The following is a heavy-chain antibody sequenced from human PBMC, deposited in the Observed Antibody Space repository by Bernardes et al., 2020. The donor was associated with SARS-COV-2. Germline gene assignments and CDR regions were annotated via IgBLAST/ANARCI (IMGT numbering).Heavy chain of an antibody. V-gene: IGHV1-2*02. CDR2: INPHSGGT. CDR3: ARDLDRLYSGSRTDAFDI. Sequence: ASVKVSCKASGYTLSDYYIHWVRQAPGQGLEWMGWINPHSGGTNYAQKFQGRVTVTRDTSISTAYMELSRLTSDDTAVYYCARDLDRLYSGSRTDAFDIWGQGTQVTVSS. D-gene: IGHD1-26*01. J-gene: IGHJ4*02. CDR1: GYTLSDYY.